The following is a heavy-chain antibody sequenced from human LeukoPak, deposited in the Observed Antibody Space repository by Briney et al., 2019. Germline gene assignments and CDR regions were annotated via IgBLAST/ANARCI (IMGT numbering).Heavy chain of an antibody. V-gene: IGHV1-69*13. CDR1: GGTFSSYA. CDR2: IIPIFGTA. Sequence: GASVKVSCKASGGTFSSYAISWVRQAPGQGLEWMGGIIPIFGTANYAQKFQGRVTITADESTSTAYMELSSLRSEDTAVYYCARGQGGDSYGYVGYYYGMDVWGKGTTVTVSS. J-gene: IGHJ6*04. D-gene: IGHD5-18*01. CDR3: ARGQGGDSYGYVGYYYGMDV.